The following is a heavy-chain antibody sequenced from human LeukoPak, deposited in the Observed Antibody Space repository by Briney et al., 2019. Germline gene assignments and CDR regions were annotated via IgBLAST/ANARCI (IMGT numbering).Heavy chain of an antibody. J-gene: IGHJ2*01. CDR2: IYHSGST. V-gene: IGHV4-59*12. D-gene: IGHD2-8*01. CDR3: ARGIMVYAIYHWYFDL. Sequence: PSETLSLTCTVSGGSISSYYWNWIRQPPGKGLEWIGYIYHSGSTYYNPSLKSRVTISVDRSKNQFSLKLSSVTAADTAVYYCARGIMVYAIYHWYFDLWGRGTLVTVSS. CDR1: GGSISSYY.